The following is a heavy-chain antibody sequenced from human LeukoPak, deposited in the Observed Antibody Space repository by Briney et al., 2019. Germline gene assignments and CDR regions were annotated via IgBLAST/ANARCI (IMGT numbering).Heavy chain of an antibody. D-gene: IGHD2-15*01. CDR3: ARDRSNIVVVVAATRNWFDP. J-gene: IGHJ5*02. Sequence: GASVKVSCKASGYTFTSYGISWVRQAPGQGLEWMGWISAYNGNTNYAQKLQGRVTMTTDTSTSTAYMELRSLRSDDAAVYYCARDRSNIVVVVAATRNWFDPWGQGTLVTVSS. CDR2: ISAYNGNT. CDR1: GYTFTSYG. V-gene: IGHV1-18*04.